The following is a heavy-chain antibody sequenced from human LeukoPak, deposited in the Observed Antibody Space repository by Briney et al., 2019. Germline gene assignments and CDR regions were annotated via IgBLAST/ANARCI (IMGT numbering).Heavy chain of an antibody. CDR3: ARDGLLTAHFDF. D-gene: IGHD2-21*01. CDR2: VSDSSDV. CDR1: GFTFSTYT. V-gene: IGHV3-48*02. J-gene: IGHJ4*02. Sequence: PGGSQGLSCAASGFTFSTYTMNWVRQAPGKGLEWVSTVSDSSDVHYSDSVKGRFTISRDNARNSLYLQMNSLRDEDTAVYYCARDGLLTAHFDFWGQGRLVTVSS.